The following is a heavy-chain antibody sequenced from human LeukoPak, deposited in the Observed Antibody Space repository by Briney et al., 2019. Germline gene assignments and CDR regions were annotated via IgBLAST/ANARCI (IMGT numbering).Heavy chain of an antibody. D-gene: IGHD3-22*01. CDR2: IYYSGST. Sequence: SETLSLTCTVSGGSISSYYWSWIRQPPGKGLEWIGYIYYSGSTNYNPSLKSRVTISVDTSKNQFSLKLSSVTAADTAVYYCARDPPGFYDSSGYGAFDIWGQGTMVTVSS. J-gene: IGHJ3*02. CDR3: ARDPPGFYDSSGYGAFDI. CDR1: GGSISSYY. V-gene: IGHV4-59*01.